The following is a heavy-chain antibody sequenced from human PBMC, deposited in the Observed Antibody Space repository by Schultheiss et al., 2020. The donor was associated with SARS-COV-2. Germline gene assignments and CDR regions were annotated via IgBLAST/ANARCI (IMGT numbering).Heavy chain of an antibody. CDR1: GGSISSGGYY. D-gene: IGHD5-24*01. V-gene: IGHV4-31*02. J-gene: IGHJ4*02. Sequence: SQTLSLTCAVSGGSISSGGYYWSWIRQHPGKGLEWIGYISYTGSPSYNPSLKSRVTFSLDTSKNQFSLKLGSVTAADTAVYFCARATRVESLFSVRGGSFDFWGRGALVTVSS. CDR3: ARATRVESLFSVRGGSFDF. CDR2: ISYTGSP.